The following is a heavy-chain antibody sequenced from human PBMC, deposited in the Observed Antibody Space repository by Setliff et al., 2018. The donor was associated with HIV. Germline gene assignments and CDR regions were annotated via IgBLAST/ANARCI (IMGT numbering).Heavy chain of an antibody. Sequence: PSETLSLTCNVSGYSISSGFYWGWIRQPPGKGLEWIGNIFHSGNTDQNPSLESRVTMSVETSENQFSLRLNSVTAADTAVYYCARRTIWGDAFDIWGRGTMVTVSS. V-gene: IGHV4-38-2*02. CDR2: IFHSGNT. J-gene: IGHJ3*02. CDR3: ARRTIWGDAFDI. D-gene: IGHD3-16*01. CDR1: GYSISSGFY.